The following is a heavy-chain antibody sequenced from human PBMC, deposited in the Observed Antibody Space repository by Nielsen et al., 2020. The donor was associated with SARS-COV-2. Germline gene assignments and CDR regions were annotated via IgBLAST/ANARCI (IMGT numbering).Heavy chain of an antibody. CDR2: IKSKTDGGTT. Sequence: GESLKISCAASGFTFSNAWMSWVRQAPGKGLEWVGRIKSKTDGGTTDYAAPVKGRFTISRDASKNTLYLQMNSLKTEDTAVYYCTTDSHDPNYYYGMDVWGQGTTVTVSS. CDR1: GFTFSNAW. CDR3: TTDSHDPNYYYGMDV. V-gene: IGHV3-15*01. J-gene: IGHJ6*02.